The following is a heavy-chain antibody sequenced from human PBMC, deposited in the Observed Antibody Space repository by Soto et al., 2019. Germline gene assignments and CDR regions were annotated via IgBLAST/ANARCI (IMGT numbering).Heavy chain of an antibody. Sequence: ASVTVSCTASGGTFSSYAISWVRQAPGQGLEWMGGIIPIFGTANYAQKFQGRVTITADESTSTAYMELSSLRSEDTAVYYCARAGSNYYDSSQYFDYWGQGTLVTVSS. CDR2: IIPIFGTA. CDR1: GGTFSSYA. J-gene: IGHJ4*02. CDR3: ARAGSNYYDSSQYFDY. D-gene: IGHD3-22*01. V-gene: IGHV1-69*13.